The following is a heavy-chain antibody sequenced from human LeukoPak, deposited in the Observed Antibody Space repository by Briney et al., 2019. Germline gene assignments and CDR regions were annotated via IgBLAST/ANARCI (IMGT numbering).Heavy chain of an antibody. J-gene: IGHJ4*02. CDR2: INPNSGGT. CDR3: ARVVAGNADY. Sequence: ASVKVSCTASGYTFTGYYVHWVRQAPGQGLEWMGWINPNSGGTNYAQKFQGRVTMTRDTSISTAYMELSRLRSDDTAVYYCARVVAGNADYWGQGTLVTVSS. CDR1: GYTFTGYY. D-gene: IGHD6-19*01. V-gene: IGHV1-2*02.